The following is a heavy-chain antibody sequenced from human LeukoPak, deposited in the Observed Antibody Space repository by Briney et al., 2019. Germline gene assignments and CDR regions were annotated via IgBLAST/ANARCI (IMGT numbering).Heavy chain of an antibody. CDR3: AAHHDYGDYHQH. J-gene: IGHJ1*01. CDR2: ISGSGGST. D-gene: IGHD4-17*01. CDR1: GFTFSSYA. V-gene: IGHV3-23*01. Sequence: GGSLRLSCAASGFTFSSYAMSWVRQAPGKGLEWVSAISGSGGSTYYADSVKGRFTISRDNSKNTLYLQMNSLRAEDTAVYYCAAHHDYGDYHQHWGQGTLVTVSS.